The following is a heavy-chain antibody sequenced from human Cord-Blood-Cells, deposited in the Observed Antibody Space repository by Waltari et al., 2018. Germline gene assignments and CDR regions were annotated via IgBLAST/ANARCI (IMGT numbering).Heavy chain of an antibody. CDR3: ARRSGYYTDY. Sequence: QLQLQESGPGLVKPSETLSLTCTVPGGSISSSSYYWGWFRQPPGKGLEWLGSIYYSGSTYYNPSLKSRVTISVDTSKNQFSLKLSSVTAADTAVYYCARRSGYYTDYWGQGTLVTVSS. CDR1: GGSISSSSYY. CDR2: IYYSGST. D-gene: IGHD3-3*01. V-gene: IGHV4-39*01. J-gene: IGHJ4*02.